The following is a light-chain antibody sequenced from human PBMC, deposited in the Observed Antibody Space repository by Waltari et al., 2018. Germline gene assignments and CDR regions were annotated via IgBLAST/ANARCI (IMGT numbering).Light chain of an antibody. CDR1: NSDIGTYNY. CDR3: SSYTASSTLI. V-gene: IGLV2-14*01. Sequence: QSALTQPASVSGSPGQSITISCTGTNSDIGTYNYVSWYQQHPGKAPKLLICEVSNRPSGVSNRFSGSKSGNTASLTISGLQAEDDGDYYCSSYTASSTLIFGGGTKLTVL. J-gene: IGLJ2*01. CDR2: EVS.